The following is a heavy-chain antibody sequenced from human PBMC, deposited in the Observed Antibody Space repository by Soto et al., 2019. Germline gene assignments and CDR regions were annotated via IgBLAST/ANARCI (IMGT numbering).Heavy chain of an antibody. J-gene: IGHJ4*02. V-gene: IGHV4-30-2*01. CDR3: ARGPPLGY. CDR1: FGSISSGGYS. Sequence: PSEALSLTCAVSFGSISSGGYSWSWIRQPPGKGLECIGYIYHSGSTYYNPSLKSRVTISVDRSKNQFSLKPSSVTAADTAVYYCARGPPLGYWGQGTLVTVSS. CDR2: IYHSGST.